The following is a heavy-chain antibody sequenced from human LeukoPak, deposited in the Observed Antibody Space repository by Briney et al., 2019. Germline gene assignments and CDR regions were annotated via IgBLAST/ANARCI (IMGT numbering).Heavy chain of an antibody. Sequence: GGSLKLSCAASGFTFSSYSMNWIRQAPGKGLEWVSSISSSTSYIYYADSVKGRFTISKDNAKNSLYLQMNSLRAEDTAVYYCARAGGSTVSHSDYWGQGTLVTVSS. CDR3: ARAGGSTVSHSDY. V-gene: IGHV3-21*01. CDR2: ISSSTSYI. CDR1: GFTFSSYS. J-gene: IGHJ4*02. D-gene: IGHD4-17*01.